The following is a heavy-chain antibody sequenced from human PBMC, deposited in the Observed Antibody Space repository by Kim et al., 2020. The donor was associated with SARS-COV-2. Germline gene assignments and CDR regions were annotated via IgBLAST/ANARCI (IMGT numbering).Heavy chain of an antibody. Sequence: SETLSLTCTVSGGSIGGYYWSWIRQPPGKGLVWIGSIYYGRTTNYNPSLKSRVTISADTSKTQFSLKLTSVTAADTAVYYCVGGYNFEYCGQGTLVTVS. CDR1: GGSIGGYY. CDR2: IYYGRTT. J-gene: IGHJ4*02. CDR3: VGGYNFEY. D-gene: IGHD5-12*01. V-gene: IGHV4-59*13.